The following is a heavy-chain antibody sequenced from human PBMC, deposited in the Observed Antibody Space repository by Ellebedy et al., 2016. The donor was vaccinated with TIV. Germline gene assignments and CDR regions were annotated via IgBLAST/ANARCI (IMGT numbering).Heavy chain of an antibody. CDR2: TYYRSKWYN. Sequence: SQTLSLTCAISGDSVSSNSAAWNWIRQSPSRGLEWLGRTYYRSKWYNDYAVSVKSRITINPDTSKNQFSLQLNSVTPEDTAVYYCARSYCSSTSCYAGIFAFDIWGQGTMVTVSS. D-gene: IGHD2-2*01. CDR1: GDSVSSNSAA. J-gene: IGHJ3*02. CDR3: ARSYCSSTSCYAGIFAFDI. V-gene: IGHV6-1*01.